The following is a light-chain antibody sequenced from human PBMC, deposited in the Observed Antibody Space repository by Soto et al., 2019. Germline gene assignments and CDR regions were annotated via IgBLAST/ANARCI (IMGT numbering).Light chain of an antibody. CDR2: GAS. V-gene: IGKV3-20*01. CDR1: QSVSSNY. Sequence: EIVLTQSPGTLSLSPGERATLSCRASQSVSSNYLAWYQQKPGQAPRLLIYGASSRATGIPDRFSGSGSGTDFTLTISRLEPEDFAVYYCHQYGSAPYIFGQGTKLEIK. J-gene: IGKJ2*01. CDR3: HQYGSAPYI.